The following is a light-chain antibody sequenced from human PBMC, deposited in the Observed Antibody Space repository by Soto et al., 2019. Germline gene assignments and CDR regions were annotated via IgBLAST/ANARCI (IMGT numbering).Light chain of an antibody. J-gene: IGKJ4*02. CDR3: QQFNGFPLR. CDR2: DAY. V-gene: IGKV1-13*02. Sequence: IQLTQSPSSLSASVGDRVTITCRAGQDIGSALAWYQQRPGKAPKLLLYDAYNLEAGVPSRFSGSESGTDFTLAITSLRPEDFAIDYGQQFNGFPLRFGGGIKVQIK. CDR1: QDIGSA.